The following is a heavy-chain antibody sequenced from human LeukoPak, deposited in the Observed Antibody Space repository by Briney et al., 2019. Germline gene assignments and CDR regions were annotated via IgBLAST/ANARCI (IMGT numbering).Heavy chain of an antibody. D-gene: IGHD3-16*01. J-gene: IGHJ4*02. CDR1: GYSFIGYY. Sequence: ASVKVSCKASGYSFIGYYMHWVRQAPGQGLEWVGWINPNSGGAIYGQKFQGRVTRTRDTSITTVYMELSSLKSDDTAVYYCARAYYDTSSNYIDYWGQGTLVTVS. CDR2: INPNSGGA. CDR3: ARAYYDTSSNYIDY. V-gene: IGHV1-2*02.